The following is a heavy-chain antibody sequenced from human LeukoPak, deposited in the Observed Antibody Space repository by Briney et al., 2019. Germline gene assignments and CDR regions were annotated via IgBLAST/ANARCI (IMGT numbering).Heavy chain of an antibody. J-gene: IGHJ5*02. D-gene: IGHD3-22*01. CDR3: ARETIAYYYDSSGYWFDP. V-gene: IGHV1-8*01. CDR1: GYTFTSYD. CDR2: MNPNSGNT. Sequence: GASVKVSCKASGYTFTSYDINWVRQATGQGLEWMGWMNPNSGNTGYAQKFQGRVTMTRNTSIGTAYMELSSLRSEDTAVYYCARETIAYYYDSSGYWFDPWGQGTLVTVSS.